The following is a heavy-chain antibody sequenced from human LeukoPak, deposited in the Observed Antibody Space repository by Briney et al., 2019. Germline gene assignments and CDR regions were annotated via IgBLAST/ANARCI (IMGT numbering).Heavy chain of an antibody. V-gene: IGHV3-7*03. CDR3: SKARIITIFGVVQTYYFDY. D-gene: IGHD3-3*01. J-gene: IGHJ4*02. CDR2: MRRDRNEI. Sequence: GGSLRLSCSASGFTFSTYWMSWVRQAPGKGLEWVANMRRDRNEIYYLDSVKGRFTISRDNSKNTLYLQMNSLRAEDTAVYYCSKARIITIFGVVQTYYFDYWGQGTLVTVSS. CDR1: GFTFSTYW.